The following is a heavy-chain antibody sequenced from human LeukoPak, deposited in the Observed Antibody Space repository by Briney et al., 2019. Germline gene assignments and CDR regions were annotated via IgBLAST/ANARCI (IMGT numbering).Heavy chain of an antibody. CDR1: GGYISSGGYS. CDR2: GYHSEST. Sequence: ASDTLSLTCAVSGGYISSGGYSWSWIRQPPGKGLEWIGYGYHSESTNYNHSLKSRVRISVDMAKNQFPLNLNSVTAADTAVYYCARGGHYGDYKGYLYYWGQGTLVTVAS. J-gene: IGHJ4*02. D-gene: IGHD4-17*01. CDR3: ARGGHYGDYKGYLYY. V-gene: IGHV4-30-2*01.